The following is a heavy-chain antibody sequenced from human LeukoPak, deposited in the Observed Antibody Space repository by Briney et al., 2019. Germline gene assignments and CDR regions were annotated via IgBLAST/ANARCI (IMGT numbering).Heavy chain of an antibody. V-gene: IGHV1-46*01. CDR1: GYTFTSYY. Sequence: ASVKVSCKASGYTFTSYYIHWVRQAPGQGLEWMGIINPSGGSTTNAGSTSYAPKFQGRVTMTTDKSTSTVYMELSSLRSEDTAVYYCARGAYDSSGNFHDYWGQGTLVTVSS. CDR3: ARGAYDSSGNFHDY. D-gene: IGHD3-22*01. J-gene: IGHJ4*02. CDR2: INPSGGSTTNAGST.